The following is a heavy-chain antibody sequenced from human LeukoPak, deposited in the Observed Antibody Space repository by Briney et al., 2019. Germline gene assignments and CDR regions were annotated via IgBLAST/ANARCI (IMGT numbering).Heavy chain of an antibody. J-gene: IGHJ6*03. Sequence: SETLSLTCAVYGGSFSSYYCSWIRQPPGKGLEWMWEINHSGSTNYNPSLKSRVTISVDTSKNQFSLKLSSVTAADTAVYYCALTSHGRTYMDVWGKGTTVTVSS. CDR2: INHSGST. D-gene: IGHD4/OR15-4a*01. CDR1: GGSFSSYY. V-gene: IGHV4-34*01. CDR3: ALTSHGRTYMDV.